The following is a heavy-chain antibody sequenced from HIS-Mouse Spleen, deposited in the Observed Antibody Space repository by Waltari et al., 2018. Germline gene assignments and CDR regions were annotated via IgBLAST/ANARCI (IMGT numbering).Heavy chain of an antibody. V-gene: IGHV3-21*01. CDR1: GFTFRSYS. Sequence: EVQLVESGGGLVKPGGYLRLSCASSGFTFRSYSMNWVRQAPGKGLEWVSSISSSSSYIYYADSVKGRFTISRDNAKNSLYLQMNSLRAEDTAVYYCARIAAAGTFDYWGQGTLVTVSS. D-gene: IGHD6-13*01. CDR2: ISSSSSYI. J-gene: IGHJ4*02. CDR3: ARIAAAGTFDY.